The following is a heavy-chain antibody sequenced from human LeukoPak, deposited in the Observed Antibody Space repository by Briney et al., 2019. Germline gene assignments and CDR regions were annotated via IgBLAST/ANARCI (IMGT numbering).Heavy chain of an antibody. CDR1: GFTVSDNY. J-gene: IGHJ5*02. CDR3: ARDIARESSFP. V-gene: IGHV3-53*01. Sequence: PGGSLRLSCATSGFTVSDNYMNWVRQAPGKGLEWVSVIYSGGSTYYAGSVKGGFTISRDNFKNTLYLQMNSLRAEDTAVYYCARDIARESSFPWGQGTLVTVSS. D-gene: IGHD6-13*01. CDR2: IYSGGST.